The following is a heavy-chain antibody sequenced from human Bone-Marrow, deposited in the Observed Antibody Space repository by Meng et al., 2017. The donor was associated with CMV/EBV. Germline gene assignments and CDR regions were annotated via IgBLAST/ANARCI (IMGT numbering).Heavy chain of an antibody. Sequence: GGSLRLSCAASGFTFSSYWMHWVRQAPGKGLVWVSRINSDGSSTSYADSVKGRFTISRDNSKNTLYLRKSSLREEDTAVYYCARDVYDFLSGYGVSINYFDYWGQGTLVTVSS. J-gene: IGHJ4*02. CDR2: INSDGSST. D-gene: IGHD3-3*01. CDR3: ARDVYDFLSGYGVSINYFDY. CDR1: GFTFSSYW. V-gene: IGHV3-74*01.